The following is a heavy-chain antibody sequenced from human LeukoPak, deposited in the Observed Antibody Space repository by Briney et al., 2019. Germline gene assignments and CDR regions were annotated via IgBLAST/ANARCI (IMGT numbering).Heavy chain of an antibody. CDR2: ISGDGGIP. CDR3: AKDLVRGYRDHSNGRGGDFDF. Sequence: GGSLRLSCAASGFTFDDYEMHWVRQAPGKGLEWVALISGDGGIPYYGDFVKGRFTISRDNSKKSLYLQMNRVTTEDTALYYCAKDLVRGYRDHSNGRGGDFDFWGQGALVTVSS. CDR1: GFTFDDYE. V-gene: IGHV3-43*02. D-gene: IGHD4-11*01. J-gene: IGHJ4*02.